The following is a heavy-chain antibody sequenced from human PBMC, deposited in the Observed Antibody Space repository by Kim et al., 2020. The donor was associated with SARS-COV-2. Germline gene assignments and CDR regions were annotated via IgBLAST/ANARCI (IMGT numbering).Heavy chain of an antibody. V-gene: IGHV1-3*01. CDR3: ARGVGAKSSSSFDY. J-gene: IGHJ4*02. D-gene: IGHD6-13*01. Sequence: QRFQGRVTITRDTSASTAYMELSSLRSEDTAVYYCARGVGAKSSSSFDYWGQGTLVTVSS.